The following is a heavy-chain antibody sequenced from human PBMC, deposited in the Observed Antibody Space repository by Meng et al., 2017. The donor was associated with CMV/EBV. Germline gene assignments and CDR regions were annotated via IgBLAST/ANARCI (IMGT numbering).Heavy chain of an antibody. CDR3: ARDRCSSIICHVDY. CDR2: ISYDGYSK. D-gene: IGHD2-2*01. V-gene: IGHV3-30*04. Sequence: ASGFTFSSDAMHWGSQAPGKGLEWVAVISYDGYSKYYADSVKGRFTISRDKSKNTLYLQMNSLRAEDTAVYYCARDRCSSIICHVDYWGQGTLVTVSS. J-gene: IGHJ4*02. CDR1: GFTFSSDA.